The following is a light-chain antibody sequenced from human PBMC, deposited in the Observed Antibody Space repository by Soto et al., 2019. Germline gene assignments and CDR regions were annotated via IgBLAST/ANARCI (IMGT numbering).Light chain of an antibody. CDR2: NNN. J-gene: IGLJ1*01. V-gene: IGLV1-44*01. CDR1: TSDIGSNT. Sequence: VLTQPHSASGTPGRGVPISCSGITSDIGSNTVNWYHQLPGTAPKLLIYNNNQRPSGVPDRFSGSKSGTSASLAIGGLQSEDEADYYCAAWDDSLNGYVFGTGTKVTVL. CDR3: AAWDDSLNGYV.